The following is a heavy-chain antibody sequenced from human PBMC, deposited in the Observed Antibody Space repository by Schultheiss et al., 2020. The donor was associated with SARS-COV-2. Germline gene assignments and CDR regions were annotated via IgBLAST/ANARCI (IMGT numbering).Heavy chain of an antibody. CDR3: ARVGYYDFWSGYSSYYFDC. Sequence: GGSLRLSCAASGFTFSSYWMSWVRQAPGKGLEWVSSISSRGTYIYYADSVKGRFTISRDNAKNSLYLQMNSLRDEDTAIYYCARVGYYDFWSGYSSYYFDCWGQGTLVTVSS. CDR2: ISSRGTYI. J-gene: IGHJ4*02. CDR1: GFTFSSYW. V-gene: IGHV3-21*01. D-gene: IGHD3-3*01.